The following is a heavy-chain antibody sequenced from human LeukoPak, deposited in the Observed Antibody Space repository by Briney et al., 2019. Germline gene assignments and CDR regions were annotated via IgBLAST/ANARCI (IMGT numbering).Heavy chain of an antibody. Sequence: WASVKVSCKASGYTFTSYGINWVRQATGQGLEWMGWMNPNSGNTCYAQKIQGRVTMTRNTSISTTYMELSSMRSEDTAVYYCARYYYDSSGYYGYYYYGMDVWGQGTTVTVSS. J-gene: IGHJ6*02. CDR1: GYTFTSYG. D-gene: IGHD3-22*01. V-gene: IGHV1-8*01. CDR2: MNPNSGNT. CDR3: ARYYYDSSGYYGYYYYGMDV.